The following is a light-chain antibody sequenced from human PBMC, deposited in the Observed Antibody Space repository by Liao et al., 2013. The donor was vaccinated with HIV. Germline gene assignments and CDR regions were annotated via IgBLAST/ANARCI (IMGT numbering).Light chain of an antibody. J-gene: IGLJ1*01. V-gene: IGLV3-21*04. CDR1: NIGSKS. Sequence: SYVLTQPPSVSVAPGKTARITCGGNNIGSKSVHWYQQKPGQAPVLVIYYDSDRPSGIPERFSGSNSGNTATLTISRVEAGDEADYYCQVWDSSSDHLFGTGTKVTVL. CDR2: YDS. CDR3: QVWDSSSDHL.